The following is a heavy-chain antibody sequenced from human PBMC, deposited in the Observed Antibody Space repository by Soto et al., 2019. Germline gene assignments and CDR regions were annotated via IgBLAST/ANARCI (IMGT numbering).Heavy chain of an antibody. Sequence: PSETLSLTCAVSSGSIDNVYWWSWVRQSPGKGLEWIGETSHDGVTNYNPSLKSRVTISVDKSKNQFSLKVNSVTAADTAVYYGGCKWVGEPYKFDTWGQGALVTVAS. CDR2: TSHDGVT. CDR3: GCKWVGEPYKFDT. V-gene: IGHV4-4*02. CDR1: SGSIDNVYW. J-gene: IGHJ5*02. D-gene: IGHD1-26*01.